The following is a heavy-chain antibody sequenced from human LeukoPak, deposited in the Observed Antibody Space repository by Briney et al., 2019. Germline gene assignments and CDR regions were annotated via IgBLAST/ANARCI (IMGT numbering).Heavy chain of an antibody. CDR2: ISGSGGST. CDR1: GFTFSSYA. Sequence: GGSLRLSCAASGFTFSSYAMSWVRQAPGKGLEWVSAISGSGGSTYYADSVKGRFTISRDNSKNTLYLQMNSLRAEDTAVYYCAKWFRDDYYDSSGYYGDWGQGTLVTVSS. V-gene: IGHV3-23*01. D-gene: IGHD3-22*01. CDR3: AKWFRDDYYDSSGYYGD. J-gene: IGHJ4*02.